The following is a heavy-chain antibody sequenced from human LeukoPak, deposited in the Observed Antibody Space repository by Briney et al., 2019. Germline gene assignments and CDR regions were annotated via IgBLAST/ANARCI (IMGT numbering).Heavy chain of an antibody. Sequence: SETLSLTCTVSGASIGSSGYYWGWIRQPPGKRLEWIRSIYSSGNNYYNPSLKSRVTISVDTSKNQFSLKLSSVTAADTAVYYCARHRNYYDSSGYGPFEYWGQGTLVTVSS. CDR3: ARHRNYYDSSGYGPFEY. D-gene: IGHD3-22*01. CDR2: IYSSGNN. J-gene: IGHJ4*02. V-gene: IGHV4-39*01. CDR1: GASIGSSGYY.